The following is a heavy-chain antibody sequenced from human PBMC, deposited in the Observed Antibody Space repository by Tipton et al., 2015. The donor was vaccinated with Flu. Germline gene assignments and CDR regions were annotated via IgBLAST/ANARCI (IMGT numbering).Heavy chain of an antibody. CDR2: IYYSGSP. D-gene: IGHD2-15*01. Sequence: TLSLTCTVSGGSMSSYYWSWIRQSPGKGLEWIGNIYYSGSPNYDPSLKSRVTISVDMSKNHFSLKLISVTAADTAVYYCARSLSGVAAIPFYWGQGTLVTVSS. CDR3: ARSLSGVAAIPFY. V-gene: IGHV4-59*07. J-gene: IGHJ4*02. CDR1: GGSMSSYY.